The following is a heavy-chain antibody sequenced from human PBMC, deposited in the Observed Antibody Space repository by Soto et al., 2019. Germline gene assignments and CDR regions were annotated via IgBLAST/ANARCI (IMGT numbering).Heavy chain of an antibody. CDR3: AGPHRDDDFSGHPRGPLDL. D-gene: IGHD3-22*01. CDR2: IYPGDPDT. J-gene: IGHJ2*01. V-gene: IGHV5-51*01. CDR1: GYSFSSYW. Sequence: PGESLKISCKGSGYSFSSYWIGWVRQMPGKGLDWMGIIYPGDPDTRYSPSFQGQVTISADKSINTAYLQWSSLKASDTAVYFCAGPHRDDDFSGHPRGPLDLWGRGTLVTVSS.